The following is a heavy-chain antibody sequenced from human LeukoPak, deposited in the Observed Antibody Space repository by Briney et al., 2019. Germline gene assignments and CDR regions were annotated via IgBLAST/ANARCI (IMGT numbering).Heavy chain of an antibody. CDR1: GGSISSYY. D-gene: IGHD6-13*01. CDR3: ARERGGAAAGTFDY. CDR2: IYYSGST. Sequence: SETLSLTCTVSGGSISSYYWSWIRQPPGKGLEWIGYIYYSGSTNYNPSLKSRVTISVDTSKNQFSLKLSSVTAADTAVYYCARERGGAAAGTFDYWGQGTLVTVSS. J-gene: IGHJ4*02. V-gene: IGHV4-59*01.